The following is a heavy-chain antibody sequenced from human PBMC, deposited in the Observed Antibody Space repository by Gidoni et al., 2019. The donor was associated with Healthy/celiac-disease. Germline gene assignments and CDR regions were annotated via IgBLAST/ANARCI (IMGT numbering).Heavy chain of an antibody. V-gene: IGHV3-66*02. D-gene: IGHD3-22*01. CDR1: GFTVSSNY. CDR2: IYSGGST. Sequence: EVQLVESGGGLVQPGGSLRLSCAASGFTVSSNYMSWVRQAPGKGLEWVSVIYSGGSTYYADSVKGRFAISRDNSKNTLYLQMNSLRAEDTAVYYCARGGSSGYPHTSYYYGMDVWGQGTTVTVSS. J-gene: IGHJ6*02. CDR3: ARGGSSGYPHTSYYYGMDV.